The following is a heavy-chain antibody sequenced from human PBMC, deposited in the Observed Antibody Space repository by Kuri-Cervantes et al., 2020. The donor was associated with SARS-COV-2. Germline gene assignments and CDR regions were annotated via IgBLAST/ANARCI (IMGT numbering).Heavy chain of an antibody. Sequence: ASVKVSCKASGYTFTSYVISWVRQAPGQGLEWMGWISAYNGNTNYAQKFQGRVTITADESTSTAYMELSSLRSEDTAVFYCALGYWGSGYPRYYYYMDVWGKGTTVTVSS. V-gene: IGHV1-18*01. J-gene: IGHJ6*03. CDR1: GYTFTSYV. CDR2: ISAYNGNT. CDR3: ALGYWGSGYPRYYYYMDV. D-gene: IGHD3-22*01.